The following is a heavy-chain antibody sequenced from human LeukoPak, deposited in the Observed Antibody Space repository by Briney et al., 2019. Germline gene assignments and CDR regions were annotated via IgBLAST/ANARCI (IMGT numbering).Heavy chain of an antibody. Sequence: PGGSLRLSCAASGFTLSSYGMHWVRQAPGKGLEWVAVIWYDGSNKYYADSVKGRFTISRDNSKNTLYLQMNSLRAEDTAVYYCARDPGYGLGVDYGDYWGQGTLVTVSS. V-gene: IGHV3-33*01. CDR2: IWYDGSNK. CDR3: ARDPGYGLGVDYGDY. D-gene: IGHD3-10*01. J-gene: IGHJ4*02. CDR1: GFTLSSYG.